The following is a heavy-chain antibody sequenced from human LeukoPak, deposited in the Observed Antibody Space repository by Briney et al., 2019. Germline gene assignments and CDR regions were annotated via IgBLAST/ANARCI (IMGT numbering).Heavy chain of an antibody. J-gene: IGHJ6*02. Sequence: GGSLRLSCVASGFTFSSYAMHWVRQAPGKGLEYVSGISSNGGSTYYANSVKDRFNISRDNSKNTLYLQMGSLKAEDTAVYHCARAGRNDASLGMDVWGQGTTVTVSS. CDR2: ISSNGGST. V-gene: IGHV3-64*01. CDR1: GFTFSSYA. D-gene: IGHD1-1*01. CDR3: ARAGRNDASLGMDV.